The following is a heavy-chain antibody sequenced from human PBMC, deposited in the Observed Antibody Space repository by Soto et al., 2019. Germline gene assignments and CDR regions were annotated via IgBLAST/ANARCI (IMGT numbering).Heavy chain of an antibody. J-gene: IGHJ4*02. V-gene: IGHV3-9*01. CDR1: GFTFDDYA. Sequence: EVQLVESGGGLVQPGRSLRLSCAASGFTFDDYAMHWVRQAPGKGLEWVSGISWNSGSIGYADSVKGRFTISRDNAKNSLYLQMNSLRAEDTALYYCAKATPPVYWGQGTLVTVSS. CDR3: AKATPPVY. CDR2: ISWNSGSI.